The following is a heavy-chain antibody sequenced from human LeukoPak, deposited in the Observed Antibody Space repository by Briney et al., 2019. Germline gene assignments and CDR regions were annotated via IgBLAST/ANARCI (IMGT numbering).Heavy chain of an antibody. CDR2: IYYSGST. J-gene: IGHJ5*02. Sequence: SETLSLTCTVSGGSISSSSYYWGWIRQPPGKGLEWIGSIYYSGSTYYNPSLKSRVTISVDTSKNQFALKLSSVTAADTAVYYCARHPLKPYVSDWFDPWGQGTLVTASS. D-gene: IGHD3-10*02. CDR1: GGSISSSSYY. CDR3: ARHPLKPYVSDWFDP. V-gene: IGHV4-39*01.